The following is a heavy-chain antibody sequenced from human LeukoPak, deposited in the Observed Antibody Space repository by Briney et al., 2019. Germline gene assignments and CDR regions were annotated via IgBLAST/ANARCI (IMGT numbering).Heavy chain of an antibody. CDR3: ARVRCSGGSCPYYYYYYYMDV. V-gene: IGHV4-39*07. D-gene: IGHD2-15*01. CDR1: GGSISSSSYY. J-gene: IGHJ6*03. CDR2: IHYSGST. Sequence: PSETLSLTCTASGGSISSSSYYWAWIRQPPGKGLEWIGSIHYSGSTYYNPSLQSRVTISIDTSKNQFSLKLRFVTAADTAVYYCARVRCSGGSCPYYYYYYYMDVWGKGTTVTVSS.